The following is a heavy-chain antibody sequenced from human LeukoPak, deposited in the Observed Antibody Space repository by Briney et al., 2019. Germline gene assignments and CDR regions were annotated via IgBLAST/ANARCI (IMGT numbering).Heavy chain of an antibody. CDR1: GFTFSSYS. D-gene: IGHD2-2*01. CDR2: INSRSTSI. V-gene: IGHV3-21*01. J-gene: IGHJ6*04. Sequence: GGSLRLSCAASGFTFSSYSMNWFRQAPGKGLEWVSSINSRSTSIYYADSVKGRFTISRDNAKNSLYLQVNGLGAEDTAVYYCARDSDLYCSSTSCYMDVWGKGTTVTVSS. CDR3: ARDSDLYCSSTSCYMDV.